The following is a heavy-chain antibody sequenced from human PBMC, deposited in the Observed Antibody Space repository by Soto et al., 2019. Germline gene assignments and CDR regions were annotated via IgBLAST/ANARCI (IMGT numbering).Heavy chain of an antibody. J-gene: IGHJ5*02. Sequence: QVPLVQSGAEVKKPGASVKVSCKASGYTFTSYGISWVRQAPGQGLEWMGWISAYNGNTNYAQKLQGRVTMTTDTSTSTAYMELRSLRSDDTAVYYCAREPAAATPTNWFDPWGQGTLVTVSS. D-gene: IGHD2-15*01. V-gene: IGHV1-18*01. CDR2: ISAYNGNT. CDR3: AREPAAATPTNWFDP. CDR1: GYTFTSYG.